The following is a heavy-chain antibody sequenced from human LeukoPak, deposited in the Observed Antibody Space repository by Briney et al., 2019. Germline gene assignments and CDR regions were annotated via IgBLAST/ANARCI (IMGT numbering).Heavy chain of an antibody. J-gene: IGHJ4*02. Sequence: ASVKVSCKASGGTFSSYAISWVRQAPGQGLEWMGRIIPILGIANCAQKFQGRVTITADKSTSTAYMELSSLRSEDTAVYYCASEKGDYGYTAMVTNDYWGQGTLVTVSS. CDR2: IIPILGIA. CDR1: GGTFSSYA. D-gene: IGHD5-18*01. V-gene: IGHV1-69*04. CDR3: ASEKGDYGYTAMVTNDY.